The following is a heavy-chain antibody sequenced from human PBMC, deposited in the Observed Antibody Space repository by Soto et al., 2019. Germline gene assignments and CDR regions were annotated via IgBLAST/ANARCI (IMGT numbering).Heavy chain of an antibody. CDR3: ARDRGAASDIRYYYYGIDV. V-gene: IGHV3-21*01. J-gene: IGHJ6*02. CDR1: GFTFDIYS. D-gene: IGHD3-10*01. Sequence: GGSLRLSCAASGFTFDIYSMTWVRQAPGKGLEWVSSISSSSSYIYYADSVKGRFTISRDNAENSLYLQMSSLRADDTAVYYCARDRGAASDIRYYYYGIDVWGQGTTVTVSS. CDR2: ISSSSSYI.